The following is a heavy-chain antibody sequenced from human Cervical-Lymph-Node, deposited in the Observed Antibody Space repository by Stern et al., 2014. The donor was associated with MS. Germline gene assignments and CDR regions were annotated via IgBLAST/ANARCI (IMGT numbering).Heavy chain of an antibody. CDR1: GGSFNNYA. V-gene: IGHV1-69*01. CDR2: IIPIFATP. CDR3: ARGAVNWSGSPRRYFYYGMDV. D-gene: IGHD3-3*01. Sequence: VQLVESGAEVKKPGSSLKVSCKGSGGSFNNYAISWVRQAPGQGLEWMGGIIPIFATPDYAQKFQGRVTITADEPTSTAYMELSSLTSEDTAVYYCARGAVNWSGSPRRYFYYGMDVWGQGTTVTVSS. J-gene: IGHJ6*02.